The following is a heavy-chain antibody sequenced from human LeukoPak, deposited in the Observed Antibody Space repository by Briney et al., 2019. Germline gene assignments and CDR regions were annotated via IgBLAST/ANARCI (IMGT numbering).Heavy chain of an antibody. CDR2: IIPIFGTA. CDR1: GGTFSSYA. V-gene: IGHV1-69*13. D-gene: IGHD3-10*01. Sequence: SVKVACKASGGTFSSYAISWVRQAPGQGLEWMGGIIPIFGTANYAQKFQGRVTITADESTSTAYMELRSLRSDDTAVYYCARSITMVRGYYYYYMDVWGKGTTVTMSS. CDR3: ARSITMVRGYYYYYMDV. J-gene: IGHJ6*03.